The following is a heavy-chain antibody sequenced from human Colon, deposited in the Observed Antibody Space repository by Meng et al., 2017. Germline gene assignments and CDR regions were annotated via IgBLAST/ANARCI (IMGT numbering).Heavy chain of an antibody. V-gene: IGHV1-18*01. CDR2: ISAYNGNT. D-gene: IGHD3-9*01. Sequence: ASLKVSCKASGYTFTSYGISWVRQAPGQGLEWMGWISAYNGNTNYAQKLQGRVTMTTDTSTSTTYMELRSLRSDDTAVYYCASGVLSLLSPNYYYGMDVWGQGTTVTVSS. CDR1: GYTFTSYG. J-gene: IGHJ6*02. CDR3: ASGVLSLLSPNYYYGMDV.